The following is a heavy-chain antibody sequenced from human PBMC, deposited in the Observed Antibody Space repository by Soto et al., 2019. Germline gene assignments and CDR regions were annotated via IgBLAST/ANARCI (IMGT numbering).Heavy chain of an antibody. Sequence: EVQLLESGGGLVQPGGSLRLSCAASGFTFSSYAMSWVRPAPGGGLEWVSAVSGSGDNTYYADSVEAPFTISRENSKITLYLQVNSLRVEDTAIYYCAKDFGHYYVVSGYPTFGNWGQGTLVTVSS. CDR1: GFTFSSYA. D-gene: IGHD3-10*02. J-gene: IGHJ4*02. V-gene: IGHV3-23*01. CDR2: VSGSGDNT. CDR3: AKDFGHYYVVSGYPTFGN.